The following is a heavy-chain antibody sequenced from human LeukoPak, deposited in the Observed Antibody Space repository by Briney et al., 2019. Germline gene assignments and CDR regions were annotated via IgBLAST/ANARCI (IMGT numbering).Heavy chain of an antibody. D-gene: IGHD2-21*02. CDR1: GFTFSNAW. J-gene: IGHJ4*02. CDR3: TTCGGDCYFNY. CDR2: IKSKTDGETT. Sequence: GGSLRLSCAASGFTFSNAWMNWVRQAPGKGLEWVCRIKSKTDGETTSYAAPVKGRFTISRDDSRNTLDLQMNSLTPEDTAVYYCTTCGGDCYFNYWGQGSLVTVSS. V-gene: IGHV3-15*01.